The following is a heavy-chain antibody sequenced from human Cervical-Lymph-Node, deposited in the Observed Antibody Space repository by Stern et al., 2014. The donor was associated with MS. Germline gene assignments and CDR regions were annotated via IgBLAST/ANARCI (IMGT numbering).Heavy chain of an antibody. Sequence: VQLVESGPGVVKPSGTLSLTCVVSGGSISRSKWRSWVRQPPGKGLEWIGEVSHLGSTNYNPSPKSRVSISLDKSNNQVSLKMDSVTAADTAVYYCASGHDALALWGQGTLVTVSS. CDR3: ASGHDALAL. CDR2: VSHLGST. V-gene: IGHV4-4*02. J-gene: IGHJ3*01. CDR1: GGSISRSKW.